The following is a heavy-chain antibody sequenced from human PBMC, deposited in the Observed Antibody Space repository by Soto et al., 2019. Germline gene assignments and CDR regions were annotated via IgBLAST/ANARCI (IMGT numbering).Heavy chain of an antibody. CDR2: ISAYNGNT. V-gene: IGHV1-18*01. Sequence: ASVKVSCKASGYTFTSYGISWARQAPGQGLEWMGWISAYNGNTNYAQKLQGRVTMTTDTSTSTAYMELRSLRSDDTAVYYCARETIFGVVIIGRYYYGMDVWGQGTTVTVSS. D-gene: IGHD3-3*01. CDR1: GYTFTSYG. J-gene: IGHJ6*02. CDR3: ARETIFGVVIIGRYYYGMDV.